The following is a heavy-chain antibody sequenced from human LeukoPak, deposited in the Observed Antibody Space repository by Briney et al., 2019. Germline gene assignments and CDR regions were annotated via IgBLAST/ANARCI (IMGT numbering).Heavy chain of an antibody. CDR2: ITSKADGGTT. J-gene: IGHJ4*02. CDR1: GFSFSPAW. V-gene: IGHV3-15*01. D-gene: IGHD3-3*01. CDR3: AWFWSAYRLAY. Sequence: PGRSLRLSCTVSGFSFSPAWMSWVRQAPGKGLEWVGHITSKADGGTTSYAAPVEGRFTISRDDSKNTLYLQMNSLKTEDTAVYFCAWFWSAYRLAYWGQGTLVTVSS.